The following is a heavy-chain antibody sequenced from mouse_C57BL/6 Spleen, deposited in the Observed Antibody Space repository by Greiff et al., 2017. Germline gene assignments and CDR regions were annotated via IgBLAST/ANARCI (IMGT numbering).Heavy chain of an antibody. Sequence: EVKLVESGPELVKPGASVKISCKASGYSFTDYNMNWVKQSNGKSLEWIGVINPNYGTTSYNQKFKGKATLTVDQSSSTAYMQLNSLTSEDSAVXYCARNSNWDGPMDYWGQGTSVTVSS. J-gene: IGHJ4*01. CDR1: GYSFTDYN. CDR2: INPNYGTT. CDR3: ARNSNWDGPMDY. D-gene: IGHD4-1*01. V-gene: IGHV1-39*01.